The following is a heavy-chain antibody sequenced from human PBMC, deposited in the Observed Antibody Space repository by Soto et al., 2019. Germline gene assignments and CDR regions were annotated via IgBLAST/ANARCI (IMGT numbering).Heavy chain of an antibody. D-gene: IGHD1-20*01. CDR2: LDTSSTYM. CDR1: GFSFSSFT. V-gene: IGHV3-21*01. J-gene: IGHJ6*02. Sequence: EVQLVESGGGLVKPGGYLRLSCSASGFSFSSFTMNCVRQAPGKGLEWVSSLDTSSTYMYYADSVTGRFTISRDNAKTSVYLQMNSLRAEDTAVSYCARETGSDNWHDGLMAVWGQGTTVTVSS. CDR3: ARETGSDNWHDGLMAV.